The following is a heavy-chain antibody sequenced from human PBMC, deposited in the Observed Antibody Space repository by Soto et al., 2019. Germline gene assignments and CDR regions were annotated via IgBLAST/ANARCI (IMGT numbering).Heavy chain of an antibody. D-gene: IGHD3-10*01. Sequence: SETLSLTCSVSGGSISSSSYYWGWIRQPPGKGLEWIGSIYYSGSIYYNPSLKSRVTISVDTSKNQFSLKLSSVTAADTAVYYCARYYGGYSDYWGQGTLVTVSS. CDR2: IYYSGSI. CDR3: ARYYGGYSDY. CDR1: GGSISSSSYY. J-gene: IGHJ4*02. V-gene: IGHV4-39*01.